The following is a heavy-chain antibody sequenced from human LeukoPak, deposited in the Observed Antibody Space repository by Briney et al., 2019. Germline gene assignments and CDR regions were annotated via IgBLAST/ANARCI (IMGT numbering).Heavy chain of an antibody. J-gene: IGHJ6*03. CDR1: GGSFTGYY. Sequence: SETLSLTCAVYGGSFTGYYWSWIRQPPGKGLEWIGEINHSGSTNYNPSLKSRVTLSVDTSKNQFSLKLSSVTAADTAVYYCARSRGGIGYYYYYYMDVWGKGTTVTVSS. CDR3: ARSRGGIGYYYYYYMDV. V-gene: IGHV4-34*01. D-gene: IGHD3-10*01. CDR2: INHSGST.